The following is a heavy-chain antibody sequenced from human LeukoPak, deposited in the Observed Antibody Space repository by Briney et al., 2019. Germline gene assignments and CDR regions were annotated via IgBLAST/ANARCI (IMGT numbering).Heavy chain of an antibody. CDR2: FDPEDGET. D-gene: IGHD5-12*01. J-gene: IGHJ4*02. CDR3: ATGGYSGYEYYFDD. CDR1: GYTLTELS. V-gene: IGHV1-24*01. Sequence: ASVKVSCKFSGYTLTELSMHWVRQAPGKGPEGMGGFDPEDGETIYAQKFQGRVTMTEDTSTDTAYMELSSLRSEDTAVYYCATGGYSGYEYYFDDWGQGTLVTVSS.